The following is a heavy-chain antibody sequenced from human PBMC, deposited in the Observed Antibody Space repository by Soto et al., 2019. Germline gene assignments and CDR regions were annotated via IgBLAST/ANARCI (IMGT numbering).Heavy chain of an antibody. CDR3: ARAYTNFSNTPCTPPYYSPAMDV. CDR2: IIPIFGTA. Sequence: QVQLVQSGAEVKKPGSSVNVSCKSSGGTFSSYAISWVRQAPGQGLEWMGGIIPIFGTANYAQKFQDRVTFTANESTTTASMGLSRLRSDHTAVYYCARAYTNFSNTPCTPPYYSPAMDVWGQGTPVSVPS. D-gene: IGHD2-2*01. V-gene: IGHV1-69*19. J-gene: IGHJ6*02. CDR1: GGTFSSYA.